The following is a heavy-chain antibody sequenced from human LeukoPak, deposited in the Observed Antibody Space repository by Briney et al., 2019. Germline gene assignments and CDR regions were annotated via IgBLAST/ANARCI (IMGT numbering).Heavy chain of an antibody. D-gene: IGHD1-26*01. V-gene: IGHV3-53*01. CDR1: GFTVTTNY. CDR2: IYSGATT. J-gene: IGHJ4*02. CDR3: ARALVGGIDY. Sequence: GGSLRLSCGASGFTVTTNYMTWVRQSPGKGLEWVSAIYSGATTYYADYVKCRFTVSRDNSKNTLYLQMNSLRAEATAVYYCARALVGGIDYGGQGTLDTVSS.